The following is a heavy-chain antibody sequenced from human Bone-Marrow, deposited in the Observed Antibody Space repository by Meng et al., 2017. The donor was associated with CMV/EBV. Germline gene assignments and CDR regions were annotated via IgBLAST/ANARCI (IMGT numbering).Heavy chain of an antibody. CDR2: ISYDGSNK. CDR3: ARRVAATPHLNWFDP. Sequence: GGSLRLSCAASGFTFSSYAMHWVRQAPGKGLEWVAVISYDGSNKYYADSVKGRFTISRDNSKNTLYLQMNSLRAEDTAVYYCARRVAATPHLNWFDPWGQGTLVPVSS. V-gene: IGHV3-30-3*01. CDR1: GFTFSSYA. D-gene: IGHD2-15*01. J-gene: IGHJ5*02.